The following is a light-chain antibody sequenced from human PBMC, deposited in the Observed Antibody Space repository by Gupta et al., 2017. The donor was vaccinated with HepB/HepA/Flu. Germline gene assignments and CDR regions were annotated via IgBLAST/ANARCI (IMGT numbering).Light chain of an antibody. V-gene: IGLV1-51*02. CDR3: ATWENNRNAGGV. CDR1: SSNIGSNF. CDR2: ENN. Sequence: SVLTQPPSVSAAPGQMVTLPCSGSSSNIGSNFVPWYQQLPGTAPKLLIYENNKRPSGIPDRVSGSKSGTSATLGITGLQAGDEADYYCATWENNRNAGGVFGTGTKVTVL. J-gene: IGLJ1*01.